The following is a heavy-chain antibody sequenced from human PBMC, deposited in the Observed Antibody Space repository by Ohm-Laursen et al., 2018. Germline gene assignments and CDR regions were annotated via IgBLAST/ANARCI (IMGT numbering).Heavy chain of an antibody. V-gene: IGHV4-59*01. J-gene: IGHJ2*01. CDR3: ARATLRPAGYFEL. D-gene: IGHD1-1*01. Sequence: GTLSLTCTVSGGSISGYYWSWIRQPPGKGLEWIGYFHYSGNSGSTKYKPSLASRLTISADTSKNQFSLELSSVTAADTAVYYCARATLRPAGYFELWGRGTLVTVSS. CDR2: FHYSGNSGST. CDR1: GGSISGYY.